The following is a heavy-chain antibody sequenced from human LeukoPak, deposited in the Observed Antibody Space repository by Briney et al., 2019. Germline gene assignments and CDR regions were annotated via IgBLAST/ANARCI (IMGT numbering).Heavy chain of an antibody. CDR1: GGSISSGGFY. CDR2: IYYSGTT. D-gene: IGHD5-18*01. CDR3: ARGTTDGYSYGRFDY. Sequence: PSETLSLTCTVSGGSISSGGFYWSWIRQHPGKVLEWLGYIYYSGTTYYNPSLKSRVTFSVDTSKNQFSLKLNPVTAADTALYYCARGTTDGYSYGRFDYWGQGTLVTVSS. J-gene: IGHJ4*02. V-gene: IGHV4-31*03.